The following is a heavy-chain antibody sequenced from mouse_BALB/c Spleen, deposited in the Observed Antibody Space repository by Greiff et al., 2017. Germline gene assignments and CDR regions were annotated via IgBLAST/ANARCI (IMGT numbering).Heavy chain of an antibody. CDR1: GYTFTSYW. CDR3: EKGGYGNCWDMDV. Sequence: LVESGAELAKPGASVKMSCKASGYTFTSYWMHWVKQRPGQGLEWIGYINPSTGYTEYNQKFKDKDTLTADKSSSTAYMQLSSLTSEDAAVYYCEKGGYGNCWDMDVWGEGTTVTVSS. J-gene: IGHJ1*01. D-gene: IGHD2-1*01. V-gene: IGHV1-7*01. CDR2: INPSTGYT.